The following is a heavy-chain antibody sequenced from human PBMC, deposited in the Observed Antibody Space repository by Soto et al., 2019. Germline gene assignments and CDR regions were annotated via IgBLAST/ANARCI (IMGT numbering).Heavy chain of an antibody. Sequence: GGSLRLSCAGSGFTFSSYAMSWVRQAPGKGLEWVSGITGDGGSTFYADSVRGRFTISRDNSKNTLFVQMISLRAEDTAIYYRAKASRRYNGPFDYWGQGTLVTVSS. CDR2: ITGDGGST. V-gene: IGHV3-23*01. D-gene: IGHD3-16*02. CDR1: GFTFSSYA. J-gene: IGHJ4*02. CDR3: AKASRRYNGPFDY.